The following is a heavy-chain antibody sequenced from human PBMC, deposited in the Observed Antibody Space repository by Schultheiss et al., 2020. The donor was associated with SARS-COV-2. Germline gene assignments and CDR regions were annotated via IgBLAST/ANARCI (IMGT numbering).Heavy chain of an antibody. CDR3: TTGYNWNDVTYYYYMDV. Sequence: GGSLRLSCAASGFIFSDAWMNWVRQAPGKGLEWVGRIKSKTDGGTTDYAAPVKGRFTISRDDSKNTLYLQMNSLKTEDTAVYYCTTGYNWNDVTYYYYMDVWGKGTTVTVSS. V-gene: IGHV3-15*07. CDR2: IKSKTDGGTT. J-gene: IGHJ6*03. D-gene: IGHD1-1*01. CDR1: GFIFSDAW.